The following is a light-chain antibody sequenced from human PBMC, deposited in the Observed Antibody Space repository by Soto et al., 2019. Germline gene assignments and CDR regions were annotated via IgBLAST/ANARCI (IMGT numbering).Light chain of an antibody. CDR3: SSYTSSSTLVE. CDR1: SSDVGDYNY. J-gene: IGLJ2*01. CDR2: DVS. Sequence: QSALTQPASVSGSPGQSITISCTGTSSDVGDYNYVSWYQQDPGKAPKLMIYDVSNRPSGVSNRFSGSKSGNTASLTISGLQAEDEADYYCSSYTSSSTLVEFGGGTKLTVL. V-gene: IGLV2-14*01.